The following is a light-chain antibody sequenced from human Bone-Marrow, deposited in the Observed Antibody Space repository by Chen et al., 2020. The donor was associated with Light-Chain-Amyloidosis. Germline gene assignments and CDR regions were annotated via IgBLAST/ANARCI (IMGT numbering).Light chain of an antibody. CDR3: QVWERSSDRPV. J-gene: IGLJ3*02. CDR1: NIGSTS. Sequence: SYVLTQPSSVSVAPGPPATIACGGNNIGSTSVPWYQQTPGQAPLLVVYDDSDRPSGIPERLSGSNSGNTATLTISRVEAGDEADYDCQVWERSSDRPVFGGGTKLTVL. CDR2: DDS. V-gene: IGLV3-21*02.